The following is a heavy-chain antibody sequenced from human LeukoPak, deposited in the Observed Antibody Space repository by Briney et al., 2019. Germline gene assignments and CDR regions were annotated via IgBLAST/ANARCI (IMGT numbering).Heavy chain of an antibody. J-gene: IGHJ6*03. Sequence: EASVKVSCKASGYTFTSYYMHWVRQAPGQGLEWMGIINPSGGSTSYAQKFQGRVTMTRDTSTSTVYMELSSLRSEDTAVYYCARESVAYYYMDVWGKGTTVTISS. CDR2: INPSGGST. V-gene: IGHV1-46*01. CDR3: ARESVAYYYMDV. D-gene: IGHD2-21*01. CDR1: GYTFTSYY.